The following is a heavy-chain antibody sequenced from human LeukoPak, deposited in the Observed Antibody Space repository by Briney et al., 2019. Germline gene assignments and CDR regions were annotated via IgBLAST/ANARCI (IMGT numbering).Heavy chain of an antibody. CDR2: ISSTGGST. J-gene: IGHJ5*02. V-gene: IGHV3-23*01. Sequence: PGGSLRLSCAASGFTFSSYAVSWVRQAPGKGVEWVSGISSTGGSTYYADSVKGRFTISRDNSKNTLYLQMNSLTAEDTAVYYCARGYSSLAPWGQGTLVTVSS. CDR3: ARGYSSLAP. CDR1: GFTFSSYA. D-gene: IGHD6-19*01.